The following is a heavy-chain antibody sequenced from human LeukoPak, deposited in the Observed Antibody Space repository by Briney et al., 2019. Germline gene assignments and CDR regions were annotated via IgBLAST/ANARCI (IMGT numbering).Heavy chain of an antibody. V-gene: IGHV4-39*07. CDR3: VRDATTEFDY. CDR1: GGSVSISSYY. J-gene: IGHJ4*02. CDR2: IHYSGFT. Sequence: SETLSLTCTVSGGSVSISSYYWGWIRQPPGRGMEWIGTIHYSGFTYYNPSVKSRITISLETSKNQFSLKLNSMTAADTAVYYCVRDATTEFDYWGLGILVTVSS. D-gene: IGHD4-11*01.